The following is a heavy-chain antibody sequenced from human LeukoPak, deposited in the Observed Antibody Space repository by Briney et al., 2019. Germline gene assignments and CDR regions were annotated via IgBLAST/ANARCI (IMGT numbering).Heavy chain of an antibody. D-gene: IGHD5-12*01. CDR2: IWYDGSNK. CDR1: GFTFSSYG. Sequence: GGSLRLSCAASGFTFSSYGMHWVRQALGKGLEWVAVIWYDGSNKYYADSVKGRFTISRDNSKNTLYLQMNSLRAEDTAVYYCARGLVALDYWGQGTLVTVSS. V-gene: IGHV3-33*01. CDR3: ARGLVALDY. J-gene: IGHJ4*02.